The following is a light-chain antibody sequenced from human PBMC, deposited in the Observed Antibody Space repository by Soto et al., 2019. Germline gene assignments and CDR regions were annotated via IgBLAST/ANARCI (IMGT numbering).Light chain of an antibody. CDR1: QYINTR. CDR3: HKRQSWPRT. CDR2: QTS. V-gene: IGKV3-11*01. J-gene: IGKJ1*01. Sequence: EIVLTQSPATLSSFPGDRVTLSCRASQYINTRLAWSQHRPGQAPRLLIYQTSLRAAGIPARLSASGSGTDLTLTISDVQPEDFALYYCHKRQSWPRTFGQGTQVDI.